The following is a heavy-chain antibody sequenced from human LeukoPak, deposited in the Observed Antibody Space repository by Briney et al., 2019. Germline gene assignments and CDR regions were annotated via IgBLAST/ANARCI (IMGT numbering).Heavy chain of an antibody. D-gene: IGHD3-10*01. V-gene: IGHV3-15*01. CDR2: IKSKTDGGTS. CDR3: STLWYGA. J-gene: IGHJ5*02. Sequence: GGSLRLPCAASGFTFTNAWMYWVRQAPGEGLEWVGRIKSKTDGGTSGYAAPVTGRFTISRDDSKSTLYLEMNSLKTEDTGVYYCSTLWYGAWGQGTLVTVSS. CDR1: GFTFTNAW.